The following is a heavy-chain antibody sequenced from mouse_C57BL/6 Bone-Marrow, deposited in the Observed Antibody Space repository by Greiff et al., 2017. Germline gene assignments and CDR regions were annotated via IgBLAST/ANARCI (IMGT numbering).Heavy chain of an antibody. V-gene: IGHV14-4*01. CDR1: GFNIKDDY. J-gene: IGHJ2*01. D-gene: IGHD2-12*01. Sequence: VQLKQSGAELVRPGASVKLSCTASGFNIKDDYMHWVKQRPEQGLEWIGWIDPENGDTEYASKFQGKATITADTSSNTAYLQLSSLTSEDTAVYYCTNDNYFDYWGQGTTLTVSS. CDR2: IDPENGDT. CDR3: TNDNYFDY.